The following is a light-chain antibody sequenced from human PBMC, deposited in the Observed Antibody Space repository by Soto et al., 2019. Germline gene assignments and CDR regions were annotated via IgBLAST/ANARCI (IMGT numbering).Light chain of an antibody. CDR1: QSVSSS. Sequence: EIVMTQSPVTLSVSPGERATLSCRASQSVSSSVAWFQQKPGQAPRLLIYGASARATGIPARFSGSGSGTEFTLTISSLQYEDFAVYYCQQYYNWPPLTFGGGTKVEIK. V-gene: IGKV3-15*01. CDR3: QQYYNWPPLT. J-gene: IGKJ4*01. CDR2: GAS.